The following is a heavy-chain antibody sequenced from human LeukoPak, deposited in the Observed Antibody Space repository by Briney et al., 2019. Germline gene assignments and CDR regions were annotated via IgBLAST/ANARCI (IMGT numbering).Heavy chain of an antibody. CDR3: ARENYYGMEV. CDR2: IYYIGST. J-gene: IGHJ6*02. V-gene: IGHV4-59*01. Sequence: RPSETLSLTCAVSGGSNSGNYWSWIRQPPGKGLEWIGYIYYIGSTNYNPSLKSRVTMSVDTSKNQFSLKLNSVTAADTAVYYCARENYYGMEVRGQGTTVIVSS. CDR1: GGSNSGNY.